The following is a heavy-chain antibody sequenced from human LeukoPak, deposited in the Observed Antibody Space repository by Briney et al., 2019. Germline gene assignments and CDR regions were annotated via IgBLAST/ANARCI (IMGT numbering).Heavy chain of an antibody. Sequence: EAGPTLVNPTQTLTLTCTFSGFSLTTSGVGVGWIRQPPGKALEWLDLIYWDDDKRYSPSLKSRLTITKDTSKNQVVLTMANMDPVDTATYYCAHRPAYQTGGGAFDIWGQGAMVTVSS. D-gene: IGHD2-8*02. J-gene: IGHJ3*02. CDR2: IYWDDDK. V-gene: IGHV2-5*02. CDR1: GFSLTTSGVG. CDR3: AHRPAYQTGGGAFDI.